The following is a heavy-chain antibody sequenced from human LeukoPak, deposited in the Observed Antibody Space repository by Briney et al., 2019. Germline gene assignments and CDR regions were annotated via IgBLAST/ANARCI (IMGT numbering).Heavy chain of an antibody. V-gene: IGHV4-59*12. CDR1: GGSISSYY. CDR2: IYYSGST. J-gene: IGHJ4*02. D-gene: IGHD1-26*01. CDR3: AREAVGATKSFDY. Sequence: SETLSLTCTVSGGSISSYYWSWIRQSPGKGLEWIGYIYYSGSTNYNPSLKSRVTMSVDTSKNQFSLKLSSVTAADTAVYYCAREAVGATKSFDYWGQGTLVTVSS.